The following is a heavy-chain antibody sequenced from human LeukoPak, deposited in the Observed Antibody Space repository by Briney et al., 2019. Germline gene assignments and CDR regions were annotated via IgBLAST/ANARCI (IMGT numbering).Heavy chain of an antibody. CDR2: ISGSGGST. CDR3: AKTSSGWYYY. J-gene: IGHJ4*02. Sequence: GGSLRLSCATSGFTFSSYSMNWVRQAPGKGLEWVSAISGSGGSTYYADSVKGRFTISRDNSKNTLYLQMNSLRAEDTAVYYCAKTSSGWYYYWGQGTLVTVSS. CDR1: GFTFSSYS. D-gene: IGHD6-19*01. V-gene: IGHV3-23*01.